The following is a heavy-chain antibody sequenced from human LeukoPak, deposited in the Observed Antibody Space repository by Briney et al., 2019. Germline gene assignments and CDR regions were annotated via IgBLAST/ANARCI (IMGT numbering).Heavy chain of an antibody. Sequence: GGSLRLSCAASGFTFSGYAMNWVRQAPGKGLEWVSSVSTTGSDTYYADSVKGRLTISRDSSKNSVYLQMSSLRPEDTAIYYCARGRDGYPYNFWGQGTLVIVSS. CDR3: ARGRDGYPYNF. V-gene: IGHV3-21*01. CDR2: VSTTGSDT. CDR1: GFTFSGYA. J-gene: IGHJ4*02. D-gene: IGHD5-24*01.